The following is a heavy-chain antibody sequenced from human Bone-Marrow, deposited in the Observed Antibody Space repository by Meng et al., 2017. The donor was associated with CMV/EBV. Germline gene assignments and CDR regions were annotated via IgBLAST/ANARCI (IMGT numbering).Heavy chain of an antibody. CDR1: GYTFTDYY. J-gene: IGHJ6*02. V-gene: IGHV1-2*02. Sequence: ASVKVSCKTSGYTFTDYYIHWVRQAPGQGLEWMGWINPNSGGTNYAQKFQGRVTMTRDTSISTAYMELSSLKSDDTAVYFCAREVVARYGDYHRCYYYGMDVWGQGTTVTVSS. CDR2: INPNSGGT. D-gene: IGHD4-17*01. CDR3: AREVVARYGDYHRCYYYGMDV.